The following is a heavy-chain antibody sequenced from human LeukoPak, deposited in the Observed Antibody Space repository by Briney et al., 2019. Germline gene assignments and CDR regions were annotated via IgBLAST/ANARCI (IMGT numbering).Heavy chain of an antibody. D-gene: IGHD4-17*01. V-gene: IGHV3-23*01. Sequence: GGALRLSCAASGFTFSNYAMSWVRQAPGTGLEWVAAVSGSGDSTYYAGSVKGRFTISRDNSKNTVYLQMNSLRAEDTAVYYCAKFWDFGDYAIDYWGQGTLVTVSS. CDR2: VSGSGDST. CDR1: GFTFSNYA. J-gene: IGHJ4*02. CDR3: AKFWDFGDYAIDY.